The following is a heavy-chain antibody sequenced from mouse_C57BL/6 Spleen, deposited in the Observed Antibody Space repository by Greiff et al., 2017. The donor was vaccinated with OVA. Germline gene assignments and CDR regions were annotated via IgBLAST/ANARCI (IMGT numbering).Heavy chain of an antibody. CDR1: GFTFSDYG. J-gene: IGHJ4*01. V-gene: IGHV5-17*01. CDR2: ISSGSSTI. D-gene: IGHD1-1*01. Sequence: EVMLVESGGGLVKPGGSLKLSCAASGFTFSDYGMHWVRQAPEKGLEWVAYISSGSSTIYYADTVKGRFTISRDNAKNTLFLQMTSLRSEDTAMYYCARPLTTVVPYAMDYWGQGTSVTVSS. CDR3: ARPLTTVVPYAMDY.